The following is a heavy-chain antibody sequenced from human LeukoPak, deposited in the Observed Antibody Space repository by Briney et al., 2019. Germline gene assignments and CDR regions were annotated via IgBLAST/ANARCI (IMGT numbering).Heavy chain of an antibody. CDR2: IYISGGT. D-gene: IGHD5-12*01. Sequence: SETLSLTCTVSGGSISSGNYYWSWIRQPAGMGLEWIGRIYISGGTDYNPSLKSRLTISIDTSKNQFYLRLSAVTAADTAVYYCARVRRNSGNKYFDPWGQGTRVTVSS. CDR1: GGSISSGNYY. V-gene: IGHV4-61*02. CDR3: ARVRRNSGNKYFDP. J-gene: IGHJ5*02.